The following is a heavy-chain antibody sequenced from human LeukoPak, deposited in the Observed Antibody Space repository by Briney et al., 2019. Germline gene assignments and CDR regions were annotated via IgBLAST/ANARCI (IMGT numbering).Heavy chain of an antibody. Sequence: PSETLSLTYTVSGGSISSSGNYWGWIRQPPGKGLEWIGSIYNGGSSYYNPSLKSRVTISVDTSKNQFSLRLSSVTAADTAVYYCARHMQWLVRLAYWGQGTLVTVSS. CDR1: GGSISSSGNY. CDR3: ARHMQWLVRLAY. J-gene: IGHJ4*02. CDR2: IYNGGSS. V-gene: IGHV4-39*01. D-gene: IGHD6-19*01.